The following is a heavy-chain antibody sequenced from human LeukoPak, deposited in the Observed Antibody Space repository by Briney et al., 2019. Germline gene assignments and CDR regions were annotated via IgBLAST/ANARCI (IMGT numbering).Heavy chain of an antibody. Sequence: GGSLRLSCAASGFTFSSYGMHWVRQAPGKGLEWVAVIWYDGSNKYYADSVKGRFTISRDNSKNTLYLQMNSLRAEDTAVYYCAREGYYYDLNDAFDIWGQGTMVTVSS. D-gene: IGHD3-22*01. V-gene: IGHV3-33*08. CDR2: IWYDGSNK. CDR1: GFTFSSYG. CDR3: AREGYYYDLNDAFDI. J-gene: IGHJ3*02.